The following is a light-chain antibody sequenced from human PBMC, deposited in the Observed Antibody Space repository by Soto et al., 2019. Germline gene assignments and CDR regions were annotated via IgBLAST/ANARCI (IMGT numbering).Light chain of an antibody. V-gene: IGKV1D-12*01. CDR1: QGVSTW. CDR2: SAS. Sequence: DIQMTQSPSSVSAFVGDRVTITCRASQGVSTWLAWYQQKPGEPPKLLISSASSLQSGVPSRFSGSGSGTDLTLTITSLQPEDFATYYCQQGNSFPLTFGGGTKVEIK. J-gene: IGKJ4*01. CDR3: QQGNSFPLT.